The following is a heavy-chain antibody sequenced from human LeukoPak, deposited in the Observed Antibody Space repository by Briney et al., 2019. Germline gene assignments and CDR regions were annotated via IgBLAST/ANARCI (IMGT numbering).Heavy chain of an antibody. D-gene: IGHD5-12*01. CDR1: GFTFSSYS. CDR3: AKDSGWLRFHY. J-gene: IGHJ4*02. Sequence: GGSQRLSCAAYGFTFSSYSMNWVRQAPGKGLEWVSPISSSSSSYIYYADSVKGRFTISRDNSKNTFYLQMNSLRAEDTAVYYCAKDSGWLRFHYWGQGTLVTVSS. CDR2: ISSSSSSYI. V-gene: IGHV3-21*04.